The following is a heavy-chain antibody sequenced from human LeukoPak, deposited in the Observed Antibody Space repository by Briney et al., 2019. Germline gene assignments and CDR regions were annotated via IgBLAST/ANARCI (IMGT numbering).Heavy chain of an antibody. V-gene: IGHV3-48*04. CDR3: AKVGVVVPAAIIYYFDY. Sequence: PGGSLRLSCAASGFIFNNYDMNWVRQAPGKGLEWVSYISSGSCTIYYADSVKGRFTISRDNSKNTLYLQMSSLRAEDTAVYYCAKVGVVVPAAIIYYFDYWGQGTPVTVSS. CDR2: ISSGSCTI. CDR1: GFIFNNYD. D-gene: IGHD2-2*01. J-gene: IGHJ4*02.